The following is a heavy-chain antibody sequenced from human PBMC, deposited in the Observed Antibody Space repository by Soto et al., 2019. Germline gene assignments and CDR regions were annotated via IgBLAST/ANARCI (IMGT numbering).Heavy chain of an antibody. J-gene: IGHJ6*02. V-gene: IGHV1-69*13. Sequence: ASVKVSCKASGGTFSSYAISWVRQAPGQGLEWMGGIIPIFGTANYAQKFQGRVMITADESTSTAYMELSSLRSEDTAVYYCARKTGHCSSTSCYPQYYYCYGMDVWGQGTTVTVSS. D-gene: IGHD2-2*01. CDR3: ARKTGHCSSTSCYPQYYYCYGMDV. CDR2: IIPIFGTA. CDR1: GGTFSSYA.